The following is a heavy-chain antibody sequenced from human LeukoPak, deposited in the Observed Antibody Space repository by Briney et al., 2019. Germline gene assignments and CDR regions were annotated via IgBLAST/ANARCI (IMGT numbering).Heavy chain of an antibody. CDR2: IYYSGGT. CDR3: ARARLYYGSGSPFDY. D-gene: IGHD3-10*01. J-gene: IGHJ4*02. Sequence: PSETLSLTCTVSGGSISSYYWSWIRQPPGKGLEWIGYIYYSGGTNYNPSLKSRVTISVDTSKNQFSLKLSSVTAADTAVYYCARARLYYGSGSPFDYWGQGTLVTVSS. CDR1: GGSISSYY. V-gene: IGHV4-59*01.